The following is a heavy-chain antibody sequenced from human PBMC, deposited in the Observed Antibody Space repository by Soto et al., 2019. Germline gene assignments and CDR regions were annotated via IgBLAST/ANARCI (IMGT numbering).Heavy chain of an antibody. CDR1: GFSFSSFG. D-gene: IGHD2-2*01. V-gene: IGHV3-30*18. CDR3: VKGVYSSSTSTFDY. Sequence: GGSLRLSCAASGFSFSSFGMHWVRQSPGKGLEWMTAISVDGNNKYFADSVKGRFTISRDNSKNTLYLQMNSLRAEDTAVYYCVKGVYSSSTSTFDYWGQGILVTVSS. CDR2: ISVDGNNK. J-gene: IGHJ4*02.